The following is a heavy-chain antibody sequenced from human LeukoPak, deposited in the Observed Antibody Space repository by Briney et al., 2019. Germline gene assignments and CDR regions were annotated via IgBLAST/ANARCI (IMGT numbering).Heavy chain of an antibody. CDR3: ARDIAVAGRDAFDI. Sequence: SGPTLVNPTQTLTLTCTFSGFSPSTSGMRVSWIRQPPGKALEWLARLDWDDDKFYSTSLKTRLTISKDTSKNQVVLTMTNMDPVDTATYYCARDIAVAGRDAFDIWGQGTMVTVSS. D-gene: IGHD6-19*01. V-gene: IGHV2-70*04. CDR1: GFSPSTSGMR. J-gene: IGHJ3*02. CDR2: LDWDDDK.